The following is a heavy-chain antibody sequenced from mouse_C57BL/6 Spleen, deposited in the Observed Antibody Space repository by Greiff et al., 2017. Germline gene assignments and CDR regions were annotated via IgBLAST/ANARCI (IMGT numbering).Heavy chain of an antibody. CDR2: IYPRSGNT. J-gene: IGHJ3*01. CDR1: GYTFTSYG. Sequence: VKLVESGAELARPGASVKLSCKASGYTFTSYGISWVKQRTGQGLEWIGEIYPRSGNTYYNEKFKGKATLTADKSSSTAYMELRSLTSEDSAVYFCAVSMVTTEAWFAYWGQGTLVTVSA. V-gene: IGHV1-81*01. D-gene: IGHD2-2*01. CDR3: AVSMVTTEAWFAY.